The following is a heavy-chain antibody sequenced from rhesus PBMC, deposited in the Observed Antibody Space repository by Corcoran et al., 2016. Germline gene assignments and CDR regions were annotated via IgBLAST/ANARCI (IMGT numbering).Heavy chain of an antibody. CDR2: INGNGGNT. Sequence: QVQLQESGPGLVKPSETLSLTYTVYGASISYNGWSWIRPPPGKGLEWIGEINGNGGNTNYNPSLNSRVTISKDASKTQFSLKMTSVTAADTALYYCARDEHSPGWALDVWGRGVLVTVSS. CDR1: GASISYNG. CDR3: ARDEHSPGWALDV. D-gene: IGHD6-31*01. V-gene: IGHV4-80*01. J-gene: IGHJ5-2*02.